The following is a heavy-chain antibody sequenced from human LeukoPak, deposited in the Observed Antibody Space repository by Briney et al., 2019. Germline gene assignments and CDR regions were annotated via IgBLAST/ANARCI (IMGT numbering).Heavy chain of an antibody. Sequence: GGSLRLSCAASGFTFSSYWMHWVRQAPGKGLVWVSRVNSDGSSATYADSVKGRFTISRDNSKNTLYLQMNSLRAEDTAVYYCARDNSSGWDNWFDPWAREPWSPSPQ. CDR1: GFTFSSYW. J-gene: IGHJ5*02. CDR3: ARDNSSGWDNWFDP. CDR2: VNSDGSSA. V-gene: IGHV3-74*01. D-gene: IGHD6-19*01.